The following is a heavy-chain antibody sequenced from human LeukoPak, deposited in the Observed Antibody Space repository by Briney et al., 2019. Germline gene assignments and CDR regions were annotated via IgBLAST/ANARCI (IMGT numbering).Heavy chain of an antibody. CDR3: ARDLHYYVAMDV. J-gene: IGHJ6*02. D-gene: IGHD3-10*02. CDR2: ISGSGGST. CDR1: GFTFSSYV. Sequence: GGSLRLSCAASGFTFSSYVMSWVRQAPGKGLEWVSGISGSGGSTYYAESVKGRFAISRDNSKSMLFLQLNSLRAEDTALYYCARDLHYYVAMDVWGQGTTVTVSS. V-gene: IGHV3-23*01.